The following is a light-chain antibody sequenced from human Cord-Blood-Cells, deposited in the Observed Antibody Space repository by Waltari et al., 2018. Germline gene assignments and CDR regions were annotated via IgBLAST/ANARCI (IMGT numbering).Light chain of an antibody. J-gene: IGLJ3*02. V-gene: IGLV2-14*01. CDR1: SSDAGGYNY. CDR3: SSYTSSSTWV. Sequence: QSALTQPASVFVPPGQSITISCTGTSSDAGGYNYVPWYQQHPGKAPKLMIYDVSQRPSGVSNRFSGSKSGNTASLTISGLQAEDEADYYCSSYTSSSTWVFGGGTKLTVL. CDR2: DVS.